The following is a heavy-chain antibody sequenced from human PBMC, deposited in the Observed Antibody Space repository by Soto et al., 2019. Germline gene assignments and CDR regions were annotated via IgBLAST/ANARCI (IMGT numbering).Heavy chain of an antibody. CDR1: GFTFSSYA. Sequence: GGSLRLSCAASGFTFSSYAMSWVRQAPGKGLEWVSAISGSGGSTYYADSVKGRFTISRDNSKNTLYLQMNSLRAEDTAVYYCGAARRLLGLYFDYWGQGTLVTVSS. CDR2: ISGSGGST. V-gene: IGHV3-23*01. D-gene: IGHD6-6*01. J-gene: IGHJ4*02. CDR3: GAARRLLGLYFDY.